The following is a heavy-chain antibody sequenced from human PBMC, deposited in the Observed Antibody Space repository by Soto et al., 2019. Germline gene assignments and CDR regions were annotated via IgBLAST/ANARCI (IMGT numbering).Heavy chain of an antibody. CDR1: GFTFSSYG. D-gene: IGHD1-26*01. V-gene: IGHV3-33*01. J-gene: IGHJ6*02. Sequence: GGSLRLSCAASGFTFSSYGMHWVRQAPGKGLEWVAVIWYDGSNKYYADSVKGRFTISRDNSKNTLYLQMNSLRAEDTAVYYCARCWELSGRYYYYYGMDVRGQGTTVTVSS. CDR3: ARCWELSGRYYYYYGMDV. CDR2: IWYDGSNK.